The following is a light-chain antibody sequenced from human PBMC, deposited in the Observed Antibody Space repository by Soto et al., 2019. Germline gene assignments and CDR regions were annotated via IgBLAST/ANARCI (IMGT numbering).Light chain of an antibody. Sequence: DIQMTQSPSSLSASVGDGVTITCRASQSLNNYLAWYQQKPGKAPKLLIYDASTLERGVPSRFSGTGSGTEFTLTISSLQPDDFATYYCQQYNSYSGTFGQGTKVDIK. V-gene: IGKV1-5*01. J-gene: IGKJ1*01. CDR3: QQYNSYSGT. CDR1: QSLNNY. CDR2: DAS.